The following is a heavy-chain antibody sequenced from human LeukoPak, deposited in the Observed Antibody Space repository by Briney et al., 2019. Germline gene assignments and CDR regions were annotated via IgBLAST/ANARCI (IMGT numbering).Heavy chain of an antibody. V-gene: IGHV3-48*03. D-gene: IGHD3-16*01. CDR1: GFTFSSYE. CDR2: ISSSGSTI. J-gene: IGHJ4*02. Sequence: GGSLRLSCAVSGFTFSSYEMNWVRQAPGKGLEWVSYISSSGSTIYYPDSVKGRFTISRDNARNSLYLQMNSLRAEGTAVYYCAREGMMITFGGPWGYFDYWGQGTLVTVSS. CDR3: AREGMMITFGGPWGYFDY.